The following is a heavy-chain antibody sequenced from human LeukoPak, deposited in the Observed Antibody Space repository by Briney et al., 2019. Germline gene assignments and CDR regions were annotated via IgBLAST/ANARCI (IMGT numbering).Heavy chain of an antibody. CDR3: ATDHCIAAAVCAFDI. V-gene: IGHV1-24*01. D-gene: IGHD6-13*01. J-gene: IGHJ3*02. CDR2: FDPEDGET. Sequence: KPGASVKVSCKVSGYTLTELSMHWVRQAPGKGLEWMGGFDPEDGETIYAQKFQGRVTMTEDTSTDTAYMELSSLRSEDTAVYYCATDHCIAAAVCAFDIWGQGTMVTVSS. CDR1: GYTLTELS.